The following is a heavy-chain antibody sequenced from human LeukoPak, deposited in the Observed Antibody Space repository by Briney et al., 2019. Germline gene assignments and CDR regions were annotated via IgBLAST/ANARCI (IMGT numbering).Heavy chain of an antibody. CDR2: ISGSGGST. V-gene: IGHV3-23*01. J-gene: IGHJ3*02. CDR1: GFTFSSYA. D-gene: IGHD3-10*01. CDR3: ARESYYYGSGTISAFDI. Sequence: GGSLRLSCAASGFTFSSYAMSWVRQAPGKGLEWVSAISGSGGSTYYADSVKGRFTISRDNSKNTLYLQMNSLRAEDTAVYYCARESYYYGSGTISAFDIWGQGTMVTVSS.